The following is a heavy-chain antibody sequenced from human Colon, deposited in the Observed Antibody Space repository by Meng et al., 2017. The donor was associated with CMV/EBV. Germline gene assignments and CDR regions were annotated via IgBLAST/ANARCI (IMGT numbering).Heavy chain of an antibody. CDR2: IYAGGFSA. V-gene: IGHV3-23*03. J-gene: IGHJ4*02. CDR1: GFTFSSYG. CDR3: AKVESDYYDMSGDYYGVLPDY. Sequence: GGSLRLSCSGSGFTFSSYGVAWVRQAPGRGLEWISIIYAGGFSARYADSVKGRFTISRNNSANTVFLKMNSLRAEDTAVYYCAKVESDYYDMSGDYYGVLPDYWGQGTLVTVSS. D-gene: IGHD3-22*01.